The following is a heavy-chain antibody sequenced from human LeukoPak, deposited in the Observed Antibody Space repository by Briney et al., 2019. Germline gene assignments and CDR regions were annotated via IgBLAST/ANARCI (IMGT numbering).Heavy chain of an antibody. D-gene: IGHD2-2*01. CDR3: AAYCSSTSCHFDY. CDR1: GYTFTGYY. CDR2: INPNSGGT. J-gene: IGHJ4*02. Sequence: ASVKVSCKASGYTFTGYYMHWVRQAPGQGLEWMGRINPNSGGTNYAQKFQGRVTMTRDTSISTAYMELSRLRSDGTAVYYCAAYCSSTSCHFDYWGQGTLVTVSS. V-gene: IGHV1-2*06.